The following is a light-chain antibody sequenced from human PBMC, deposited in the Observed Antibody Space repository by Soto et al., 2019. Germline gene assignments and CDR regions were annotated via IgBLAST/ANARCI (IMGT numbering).Light chain of an antibody. CDR2: GVS. Sequence: EIVMTQSPVTLSASPGERVTLSCRTNKSISSNLAWYQQKRGQAPRLLISGVSTRASGVPDRFSGSGSVADFTLTISSLQSEDFAVYYCQQYDNWPRTLGAGPKVDIK. J-gene: IGKJ4*01. CDR3: QQYDNWPRT. CDR1: KSISSN. V-gene: IGKV3-15*01.